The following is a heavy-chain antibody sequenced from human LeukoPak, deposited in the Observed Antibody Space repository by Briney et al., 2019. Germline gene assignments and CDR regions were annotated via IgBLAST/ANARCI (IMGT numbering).Heavy chain of an antibody. D-gene: IGHD2-15*01. CDR1: GFTFSSYD. J-gene: IGHJ4*02. V-gene: IGHV3-13*01. CDR2: IGTAGDT. Sequence: PGGSLRLSCAASGFTFSSYDMHWVRQATGKGLEWVSAIGTAGDTYYPGSVKGRFTISRESAKNSLYLQMNSLRAGDTAVYYCARGYPGLHYFDYWGQGTLVTVSS. CDR3: ARGYPGLHYFDY.